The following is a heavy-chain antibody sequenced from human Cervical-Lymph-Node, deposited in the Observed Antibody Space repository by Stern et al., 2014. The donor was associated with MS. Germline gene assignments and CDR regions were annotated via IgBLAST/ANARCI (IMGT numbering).Heavy chain of an antibody. CDR3: ARDIAAAATGFDY. CDR1: GYTLTNHY. CDR2: ISPTTWTT. J-gene: IGHJ4*02. D-gene: IGHD6-13*01. V-gene: IGHV1-46*01. Sequence: QVQLVQSGAAVREPGNSVKVSCKTSGYTLTNHYIHWVRQAPGQGLEWMGIISPTTWTTTHAQKFQGRVTMTRDTATSTVYMDLSSLRSEDTAVYFCARDIAAAATGFDYWGQGTLLTVSS.